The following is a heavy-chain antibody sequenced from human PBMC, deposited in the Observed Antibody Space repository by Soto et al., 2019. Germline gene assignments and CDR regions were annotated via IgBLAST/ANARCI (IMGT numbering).Heavy chain of an antibody. V-gene: IGHV3-23*01. CDR3: AKTLPTPPYYDFWSGFYYYYGMDV. CDR1: GFTFSDAW. J-gene: IGHJ6*02. D-gene: IGHD3-3*01. Sequence: PGGSLRLSCAASGFTFSDAWMSWVRQAPGEGLEWVSLISSSGGSTYNADSVKGRFTISRDNSKNTLYLQMNSLRAEDTAVYYCAKTLPTPPYYDFWSGFYYYYGMDVWGQGTTVTVSS. CDR2: ISSSGGST.